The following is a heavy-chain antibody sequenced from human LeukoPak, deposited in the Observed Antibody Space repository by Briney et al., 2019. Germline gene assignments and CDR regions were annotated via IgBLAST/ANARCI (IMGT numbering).Heavy chain of an antibody. D-gene: IGHD2-2*01. CDR3: ARGGYCSSASCYARLNWFDP. CDR2: IYYSGST. Sequence: SETLSLTCTVSGGSISSYYWSWIRQHPGKGLGWIGYIYYSGSTYYNPSLKSRVTISVDTSKNQFSLKLSSVTAADTAVYYCARGGYCSSASCYARLNWFDPWGQGTLVTVSS. V-gene: IGHV4-59*06. J-gene: IGHJ5*02. CDR1: GGSISSYY.